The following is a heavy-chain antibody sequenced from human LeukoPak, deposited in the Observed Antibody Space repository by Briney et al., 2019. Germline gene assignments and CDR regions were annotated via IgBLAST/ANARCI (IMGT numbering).Heavy chain of an antibody. V-gene: IGHV4-59*01. Sequence: SETLSLTCTVSGGSTSSYYWSWIRQPPGKGLEWIGYIYYSGSTNYNPSLKSRVTISVDTSKNQFSLKLSSVTAADTAVYYCARALWITMVRGPERGAFDIWGQGTMVTVSS. J-gene: IGHJ3*02. CDR1: GGSTSSYY. CDR2: IYYSGST. CDR3: ARALWITMVRGPERGAFDI. D-gene: IGHD3-10*01.